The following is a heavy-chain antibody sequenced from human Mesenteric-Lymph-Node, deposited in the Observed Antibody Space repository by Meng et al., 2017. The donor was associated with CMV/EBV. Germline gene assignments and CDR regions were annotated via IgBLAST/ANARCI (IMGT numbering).Heavy chain of an antibody. CDR2: ISWNSGSI. Sequence: SLKISCAASGITFDDYAMHWVRQAPGKGLEWVSGISWNSGSIGYADSVKGRFTVSRDNAKNSLYLQMNSLRAEDTAVYYCARDHSCSSTSCYRWFDPWGQGTLVTVSS. V-gene: IGHV3-9*01. J-gene: IGHJ5*02. D-gene: IGHD2-2*02. CDR3: ARDHSCSSTSCYRWFDP. CDR1: GITFDDYA.